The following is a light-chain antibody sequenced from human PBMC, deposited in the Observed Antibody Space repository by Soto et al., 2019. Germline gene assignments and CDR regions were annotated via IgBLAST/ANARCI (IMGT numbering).Light chain of an antibody. CDR3: QQRTDRPPWT. Sequence: EVGCTQSQATLSLSPGERATLSCRASQSIGLAIAWYQHKPGQAPRLLIFDASQRATGIPARFRGSGSGTDFTLSISSLEPEDFAVYYCQQRTDRPPWTFGQ. CDR2: DAS. J-gene: IGKJ1*01. CDR1: QSIGLA. V-gene: IGKV3-11*01.